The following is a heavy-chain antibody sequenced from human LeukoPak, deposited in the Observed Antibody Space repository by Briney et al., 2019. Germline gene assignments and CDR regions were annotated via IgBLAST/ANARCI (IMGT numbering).Heavy chain of an antibody. CDR3: ARDDRFGELKLFDY. J-gene: IGHJ4*02. D-gene: IGHD3-10*01. CDR2: ISAYNGNT. V-gene: IGHV1-18*01. CDR1: GYTFTSYG. Sequence: GASVKVSCKASGYTFTSYGISWVRQTPGQGLEWMGWISAYNGNTNYAQKLQGRVTMTTDTSTSTAYMELRSLRSDDTAVYYCARDDRFGELKLFDYWGQGTLVTVSS.